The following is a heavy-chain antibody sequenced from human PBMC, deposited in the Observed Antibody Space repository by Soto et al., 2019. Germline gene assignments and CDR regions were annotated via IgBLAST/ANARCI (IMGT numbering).Heavy chain of an antibody. D-gene: IGHD6-13*01. V-gene: IGHV4-39*01. J-gene: IGHJ4*02. CDR2: IYYSGST. CDR1: GGSISSSSYY. Sequence: SETLSLTCTVSGGSISSSSYYWGWIRQPPGKGLEWIGSIYYSGSTYYNPSLKSRVTISVDTSKNQFSLKLSSVTAADTAVYYCARLRVLAAAVDYWGQGTLVTVSS. CDR3: ARLRVLAAAVDY.